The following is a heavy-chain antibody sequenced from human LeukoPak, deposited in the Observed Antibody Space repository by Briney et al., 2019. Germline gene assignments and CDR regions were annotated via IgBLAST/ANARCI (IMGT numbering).Heavy chain of an antibody. Sequence: GGSLRLSCAASGFTVSSNYMSWVRQAPGKGLEWVSVIYSGGSTYYADSVKGRFTISRDNSKNTLYLQMNTLGAEDTAVYYCSAYFDYWGQGTLVTVSS. J-gene: IGHJ4*02. CDR1: GFTVSSNY. V-gene: IGHV3-53*01. CDR3: SAYFDY. CDR2: IYSGGST.